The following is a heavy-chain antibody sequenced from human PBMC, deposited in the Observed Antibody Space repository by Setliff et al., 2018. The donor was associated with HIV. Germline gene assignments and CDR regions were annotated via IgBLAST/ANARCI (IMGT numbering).Heavy chain of an antibody. Sequence: GGSLRLSCAASGFTFTSYAMCWVRQAPGKGLEWVSAISGSGATTYYADSVKGRFTISRDNSKNTLYLQMNSLRAEDTAVYYCARYGSGRKYRDPFDNWGPGTLVTVSS. CDR1: GFTFTSYA. CDR3: ARYGSGRKYRDPFDN. CDR2: ISGSGATT. J-gene: IGHJ4*02. D-gene: IGHD3-10*01. V-gene: IGHV3-23*01.